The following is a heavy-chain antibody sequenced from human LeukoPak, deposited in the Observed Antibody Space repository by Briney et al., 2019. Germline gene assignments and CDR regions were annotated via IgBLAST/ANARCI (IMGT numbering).Heavy chain of an antibody. Sequence: GASVKVSCKASGYTFTSYDVNWVRQATGQGLEWMGCMNPNSGNTGYAQKFQGRVTITRNTSISTAYMELSSLRSEDTAVYYCARGSYCSSTSCYGDVDYWGQGTLVTVSS. D-gene: IGHD2-2*01. V-gene: IGHV1-8*03. CDR2: MNPNSGNT. J-gene: IGHJ4*02. CDR1: GYTFTSYD. CDR3: ARGSYCSSTSCYGDVDY.